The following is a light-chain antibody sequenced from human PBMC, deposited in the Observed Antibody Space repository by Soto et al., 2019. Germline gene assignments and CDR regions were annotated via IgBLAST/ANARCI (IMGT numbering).Light chain of an antibody. Sequence: QSALTQPPSASGSPGQSVAISCTGTASDIGGYAFVSWYQQHPGKAPKLLIYDVNKRPSGVPDRFSGSKSGNTASLTVSGLHEEDAADYYCSAHGGTSPYVFGTGTKLTVL. CDR3: SAHGGTSPYV. CDR1: ASDIGGYAF. CDR2: DVN. J-gene: IGLJ1*01. V-gene: IGLV2-8*01.